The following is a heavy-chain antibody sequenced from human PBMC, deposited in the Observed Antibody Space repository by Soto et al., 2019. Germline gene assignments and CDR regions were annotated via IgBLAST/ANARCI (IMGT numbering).Heavy chain of an antibody. J-gene: IGHJ4*02. CDR1: GFTFSDYW. V-gene: IGHV3-74*01. D-gene: IGHD1-26*01. CDR2: INSDGSST. Sequence: GGSLRLSCAASGFTFSDYWMHWVRQAPGKGLVWVSRINSDGSSTTYADSVKGRFTISRDSAKNTLYLEMNSLRPEDTAVYYCARTGWVSATILEYWGQGALVTVSS. CDR3: ARTGWVSATILEY.